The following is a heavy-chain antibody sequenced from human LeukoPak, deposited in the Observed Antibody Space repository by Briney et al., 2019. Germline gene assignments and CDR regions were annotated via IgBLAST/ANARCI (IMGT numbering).Heavy chain of an antibody. J-gene: IGHJ4*02. CDR3: AKISIAICYYFDY. CDR1: GFTLSSYA. CDR2: ISGSGGST. Sequence: GGSLRLSCAASGFTLSSYAMSWVRQAPGKGLEWVSAISGSGGSTYYADSVKGRFTISRDNSKNTLYLQMNSLRAEDTAVYYCAKISIAICYYFDYWGQGTLVTVSS. D-gene: IGHD6-6*01. V-gene: IGHV3-23*01.